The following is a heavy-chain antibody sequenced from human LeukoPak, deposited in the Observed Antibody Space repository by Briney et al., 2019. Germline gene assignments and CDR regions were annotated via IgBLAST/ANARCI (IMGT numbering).Heavy chain of an antibody. CDR3: ARVFSVTTG. CDR1: GFTFSSYS. D-gene: IGHD4-11*01. Sequence: GWSLRLSCAASGFTFSSYSMNWVRQAPRMGMEWVSSISSSSSYIYYADSVKGRFTISRDNAKNSLYLQMNSLRAEDTAVYYCARVFSVTTGWGQGTLVTVSS. J-gene: IGHJ4*02. CDR2: ISSSSSYI. V-gene: IGHV3-21*01.